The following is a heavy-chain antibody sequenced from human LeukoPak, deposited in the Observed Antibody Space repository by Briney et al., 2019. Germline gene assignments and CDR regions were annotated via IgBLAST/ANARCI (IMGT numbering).Heavy chain of an antibody. CDR2: IYYSGST. D-gene: IGHD5-18*01. V-gene: IGHV4-59*01. CDR3: ARGNSVTATFDY. Sequence: SETLSLTCTVSGGSISSYYWSWIRQPPGKGLEWIGYIYYSGSTNYNPSLKSRVTISVDTSKNQFPLKLSSVTAADTAVYYCARGNSVTATFDYWGQGTLVTVSS. J-gene: IGHJ4*02. CDR1: GGSISSYY.